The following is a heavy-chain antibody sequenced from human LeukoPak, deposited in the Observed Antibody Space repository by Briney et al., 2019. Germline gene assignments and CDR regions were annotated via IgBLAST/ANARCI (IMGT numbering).Heavy chain of an antibody. CDR3: ARTSITRVAFDI. V-gene: IGHV4-4*07. CDR1: GGSISSYY. J-gene: IGHJ3*02. D-gene: IGHD3-10*01. Sequence: PSETLSLTCTVSGGSISSYYWSWIRQPAGKGLEWIGCIYSRGSTNYNPSLKSRVTMSVDTSKNQFSLKLSSVTAADTAVYYCARTSITRVAFDIWGQGTMVTVSS. CDR2: IYSRGST.